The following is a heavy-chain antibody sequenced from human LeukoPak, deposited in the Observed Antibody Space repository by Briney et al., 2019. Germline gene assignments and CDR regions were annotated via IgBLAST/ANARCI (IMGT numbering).Heavy chain of an antibody. V-gene: IGHV4-59*12. D-gene: IGHD6-13*01. CDR2: IYYSGST. CDR1: GGSISSYY. Sequence: NPSETLSLTCTVSGGSISSYYWSWIRQPPGKGLEWIGYIYYSGSTNYNPSLKSRVTISVDKSKNQFSLKLSSVTAADTAVYYCARGIAGYRQQLVQYYFDYWGQGTLVTVSS. CDR3: ARGIAGYRQQLVQYYFDY. J-gene: IGHJ4*02.